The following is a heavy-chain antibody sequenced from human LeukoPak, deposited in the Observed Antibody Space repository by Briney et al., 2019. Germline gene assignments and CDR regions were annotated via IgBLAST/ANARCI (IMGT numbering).Heavy chain of an antibody. Sequence: SETLSLTCTVSGVSITSRSFYWGWIRQPPGKGLEWMGSIYNTGRTYYNPSLTSRVTISVDTSKNQFSLRLTSVTAADTAVYYCARGAAAYYWGQGTLVTVSS. CDR3: ARGAAAYY. CDR2: IYNTGRT. V-gene: IGHV4-39*07. D-gene: IGHD6-13*01. J-gene: IGHJ4*02. CDR1: GVSITSRSFY.